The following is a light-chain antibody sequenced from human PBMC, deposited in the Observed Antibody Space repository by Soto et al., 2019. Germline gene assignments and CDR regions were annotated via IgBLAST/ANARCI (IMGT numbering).Light chain of an antibody. CDR3: PHRGELPRT. CDR1: QSVSNY. J-gene: IGKJ2*01. Sequence: EIVLTQSPATLSLSPGERATLSCRASQSVSNYLAWYQQKPGQAPRLLIYGASNRATGIPARFTGSGSGTDFTLTISSLEPEDFAVYYCPHRGELPRTFGQGTKLEIK. V-gene: IGKV3-11*01. CDR2: GAS.